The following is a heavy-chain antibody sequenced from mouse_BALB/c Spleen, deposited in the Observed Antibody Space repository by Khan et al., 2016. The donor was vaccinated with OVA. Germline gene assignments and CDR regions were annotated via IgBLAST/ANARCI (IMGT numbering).Heavy chain of an antibody. CDR3: ARRRYYDGYYGGAMDY. D-gene: IGHD2-3*01. J-gene: IGHJ4*01. Sequence: EVELVESGGGLVQPGGSRKLSCAASGFTFSSFGMHWVRQAPEKGLEWVAYISSGRSTIYYAAKVKGRFTISRDNPKNTLFLQMHSLRSEDTAMYYCARRRYYDGYYGGAMDYWGQGTSVTVSS. V-gene: IGHV5-17*02. CDR2: ISSGRSTI. CDR1: GFTFSSFG.